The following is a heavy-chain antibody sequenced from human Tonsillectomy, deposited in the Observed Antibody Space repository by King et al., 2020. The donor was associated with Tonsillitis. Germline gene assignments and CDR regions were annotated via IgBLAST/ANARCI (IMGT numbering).Heavy chain of an antibody. Sequence: VQLVESGGGLVQPGGSLRLSCAASGFTFSSYAMSWVRQAPGKGLEWVSAISGSGCRTYYADSGKGRFTISRDNSKNTLYLQMKSLRAEDTAVYYCANAYSSSWYGGYYFDYWGQGTLVTVSS. CDR1: GFTFSSYA. D-gene: IGHD6-13*01. CDR2: ISGSGCRT. V-gene: IGHV3-23*04. CDR3: ANAYSSSWYGGYYFDY. J-gene: IGHJ4*02.